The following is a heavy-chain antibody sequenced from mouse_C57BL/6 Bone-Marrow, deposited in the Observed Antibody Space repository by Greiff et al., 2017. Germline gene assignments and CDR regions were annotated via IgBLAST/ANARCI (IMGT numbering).Heavy chain of an antibody. CDR2: IDPSDSYT. J-gene: IGHJ2*01. D-gene: IGHD4-1*01. CDR1: GYTFTSYW. Sequence: QVQLQQPGAELVMPGASVKLSCKASGYTFTSYWMHWVKQRPGQGLEWIGEIDPSDSYTNYNQKFKGKSTLTVDKSSSTAYMQLSSLTSEDSAVYYCARSGELGPHYFDYWGQGTTLTVSS. V-gene: IGHV1-69*01. CDR3: ARSGELGPHYFDY.